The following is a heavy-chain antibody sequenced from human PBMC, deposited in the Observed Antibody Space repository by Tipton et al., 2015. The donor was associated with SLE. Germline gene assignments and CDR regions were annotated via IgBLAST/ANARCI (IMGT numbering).Heavy chain of an antibody. D-gene: IGHD1-1*01. CDR1: GYSFTTYW. Sequence: QLVQSGAEVKKPGESLKISCKSSGYSFTTYWIAWVRQMPGKGLEWMGIIYPGDSDTRYSPSFQGQVTISADKSISTAYLQWSSLKASDTAMYYCARRMVERYVSRNYYGMDVWGPGTTVIVSS. J-gene: IGHJ6*02. V-gene: IGHV5-51*03. CDR3: ARRMVERYVSRNYYGMDV. CDR2: IYPGDSDT.